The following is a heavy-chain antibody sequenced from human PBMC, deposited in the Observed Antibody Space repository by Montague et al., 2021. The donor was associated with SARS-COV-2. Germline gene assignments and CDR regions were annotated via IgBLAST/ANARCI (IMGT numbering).Heavy chain of an antibody. CDR1: GGSFSGYY. CDR2: INHSGST. CDR3: AGRSRVVTAIWALRTSLSSWFDP. J-gene: IGHJ5*02. Sequence: SETLSLTCAVYGGSFSGYYWSWIRQPPGQGLGWIGEINHSGSTNYNPSLKLRVPISVATSKNQFSLTLSSVTAADTAVYYCAGRSRVVTAIWALRTSLSSWFDPWGQGTLVTVSS. D-gene: IGHD2-21*02. V-gene: IGHV4-34*01.